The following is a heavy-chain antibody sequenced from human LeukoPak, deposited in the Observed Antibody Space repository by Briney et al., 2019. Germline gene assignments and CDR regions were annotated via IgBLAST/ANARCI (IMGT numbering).Heavy chain of an antibody. V-gene: IGHV3-23*01. J-gene: IGHJ3*02. CDR1: GFTFSNYA. CDR3: GKDPNGDYVGAFDI. Sequence: PGWSLRLSCAASGFTFSNYAMSWVRQAPGQGLEWVSGISGNGGRTYYADSVRGRFTISRDKSKNTLYLQMSSLRADDTALYYCGKDPNGDYVGAFDIWGHGTMVTVSS. CDR2: ISGNGGRT. D-gene: IGHD3-16*01.